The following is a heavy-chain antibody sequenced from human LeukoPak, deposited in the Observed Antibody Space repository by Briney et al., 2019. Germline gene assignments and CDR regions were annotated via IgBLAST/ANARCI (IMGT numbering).Heavy chain of an antibody. V-gene: IGHV4-39*01. CDR3: ARHPHTAYNWFDP. Sequence: SETLSLTCTVSGGSISSSSYYWGWIRQPPGTGLEWIGSIYYSGSTYYNPPLKSRVTISVDTSKNQFSLKLSSVTAADTAVYYCARHPHTAYNWFDPWGQGTLVTVSS. CDR1: GGSISSSSYY. CDR2: IYYSGST. J-gene: IGHJ5*02. D-gene: IGHD4-17*01.